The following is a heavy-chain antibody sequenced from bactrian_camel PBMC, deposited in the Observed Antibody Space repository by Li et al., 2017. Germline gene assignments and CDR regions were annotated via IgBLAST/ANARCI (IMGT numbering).Heavy chain of an antibody. Sequence: VQLVESGGGSVQAGGSLRLSCAASAYIYSSYCMGWFRQAPGKVREGVAVIDSDGTTSFAYSVKGRFTISKDNAKNTLYLQMNSLKPEDTAMYYCAADLGWCGSRPLQREFRNWGQGTQVTVS. J-gene: IGHJ4*01. CDR2: IDSDGTT. CDR3: AADLGWCGSRPLQREFRN. CDR1: AYIYSSYC. D-gene: IGHD2*01. V-gene: IGHV3S53*01.